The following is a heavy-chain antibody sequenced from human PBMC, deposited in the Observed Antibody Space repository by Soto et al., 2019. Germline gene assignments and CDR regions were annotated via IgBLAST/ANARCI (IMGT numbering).Heavy chain of an antibody. CDR2: IIPIFGTA. D-gene: IGHD3-10*01. Sequence: ASVKVSCKASGGTFSSYAISWVRQAPGQGLEWMGGIIPIFGTANYAQKFQGRVTITADESTSTAYMELSSLRSEDTAVYYCARGPRVRGVITDYYYYGMDVWGQGTTVTVSS. CDR3: ARGPRVRGVITDYYYYGMDV. CDR1: GGTFSSYA. V-gene: IGHV1-69*13. J-gene: IGHJ6*02.